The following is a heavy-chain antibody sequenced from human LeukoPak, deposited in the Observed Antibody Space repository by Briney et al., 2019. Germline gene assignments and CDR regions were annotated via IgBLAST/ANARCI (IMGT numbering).Heavy chain of an antibody. Sequence: GSVKVSCKASGYTFTGYYMHWVRQAPGKELEWMGWINPNSGGTNYAQKFQGRVTMTRDTSISTAYMELSRLRSDDTAVYYCARDRRVRGVTEKYYYYMDVWGKGTTVTVSS. CDR1: GYTFTGYY. CDR3: ARDRRVRGVTEKYYYYMDV. D-gene: IGHD3-10*01. J-gene: IGHJ6*03. CDR2: INPNSGGT. V-gene: IGHV1-2*02.